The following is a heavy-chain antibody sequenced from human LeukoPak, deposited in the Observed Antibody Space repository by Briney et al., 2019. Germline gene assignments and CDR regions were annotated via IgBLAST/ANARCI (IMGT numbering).Heavy chain of an antibody. Sequence: GGSLRLSCAASGFTFSSYWMSWVRQAPGKGLEWVANIKQDGSEKYYVDSVKGRFTISRDNAKNSLYLQMNSLRAEDTAVYYCARESTLMAFGTKPREAFDIWGQGTMVTVSS. D-gene: IGHD2-8*01. V-gene: IGHV3-7*01. J-gene: IGHJ3*02. CDR3: ARESTLMAFGTKPREAFDI. CDR2: IKQDGSEK. CDR1: GFTFSSYW.